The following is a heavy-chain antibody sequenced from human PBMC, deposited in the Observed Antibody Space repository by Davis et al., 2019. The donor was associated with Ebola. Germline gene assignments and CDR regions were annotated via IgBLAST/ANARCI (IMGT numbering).Heavy chain of an antibody. Sequence: GESLKISCAASGFTFSSYAMSWVRQAPGKGLEWVSAIITGGSTYYADSVKGRFTISRDDAKKSLYLQMDSLRAEDTAVYYCAQQLGDYGGNALRYWGQGTLVTVSS. CDR3: AQQLGDYGGNALRY. D-gene: IGHD4-23*01. CDR2: IITGGST. CDR1: GFTFSSYA. V-gene: IGHV3-23*01. J-gene: IGHJ4*02.